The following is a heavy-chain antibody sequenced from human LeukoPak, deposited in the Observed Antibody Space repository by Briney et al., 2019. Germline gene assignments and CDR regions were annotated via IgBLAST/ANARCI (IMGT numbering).Heavy chain of an antibody. CDR3: AKDRGSGYYTPDAFDI. CDR2: ISYDGSNK. J-gene: IGHJ3*02. V-gene: IGHV3-30*18. D-gene: IGHD3-3*01. CDR1: GFTFSSYG. Sequence: GGSLRLSCAASGFTFSSYGMHWVRQAPGRGLEWVAVISYDGSNKYYADSVKGRFTISRDNSKNTLYLQMNSLRAEDTAVYYCAKDRGSGYYTPDAFDIWGQGTMVTVSS.